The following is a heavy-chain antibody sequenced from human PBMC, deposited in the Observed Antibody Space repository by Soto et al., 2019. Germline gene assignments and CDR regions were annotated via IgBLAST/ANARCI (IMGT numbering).Heavy chain of an antibody. Sequence: QVQLVQSGAEVKKPWSSVKVSCKASGGTFSSYAISWVRQAPGQGLEWMGGIIPISDTTNYAQKFQGRVTITADESTSTAYMELGSLRSEDTAVYYCARSQGSSTSLEIYYYYYYGMEVWGQGTRVTVSS. CDR3: ARSQGSSTSLEIYYYYYYGMEV. CDR1: GGTFSSYA. V-gene: IGHV1-69*01. J-gene: IGHJ6*02. CDR2: IIPISDTT. D-gene: IGHD2-2*01.